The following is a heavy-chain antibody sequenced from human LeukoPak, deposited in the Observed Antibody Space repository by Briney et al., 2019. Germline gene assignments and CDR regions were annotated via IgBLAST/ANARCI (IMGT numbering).Heavy chain of an antibody. V-gene: IGHV4-59*01. CDR2: IYYSGST. D-gene: IGHD2-15*01. CDR3: ARVSRDCSGGGCYNFFDY. J-gene: IGHJ4*02. Sequence: PSETLSLTCTVSGGSISSYYWSWIRQPPGKGLEWIGYIYYSGSTNYNPSLKSRATISVDTSKNQFSLKLSSVTAADTAVYYCARVSRDCSGGGCYNFFDYWGQGTLVTVSS. CDR1: GGSISSYY.